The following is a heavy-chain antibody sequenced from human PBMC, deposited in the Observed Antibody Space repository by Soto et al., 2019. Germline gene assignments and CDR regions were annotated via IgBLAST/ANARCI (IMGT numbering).Heavy chain of an antibody. J-gene: IGHJ3*02. D-gene: IGHD4-17*01. CDR1: GFTFSDHY. CDR3: ARESYGEGTFDI. V-gene: IGHV3-72*01. CDR2: TRNKANSYTT. Sequence: EVQLVESGGGLVQPGGSLRLSCAASGFTFSDHYMDWVRQAPGKGLEWVGRTRNKANSYTTEYAASVKGRFTISRDDSKNSLYLQMNSLKTEDTAVYYCARESYGEGTFDIWGQGTMVTVSS.